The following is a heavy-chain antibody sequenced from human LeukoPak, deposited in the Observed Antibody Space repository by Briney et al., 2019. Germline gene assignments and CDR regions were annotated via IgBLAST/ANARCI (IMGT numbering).Heavy chain of an antibody. CDR1: GYTFSNYC. V-gene: IGHV1-46*01. J-gene: IGHJ5*02. CDR3: AKCSETGTTRWFDP. D-gene: IGHD1-7*01. Sequence: ASVKVSCKASGYTFSNYCMHWVRQAPGQGLEWMGLINPSGTTTYAQNFQGRVTMTRDTPTSTVHMELSSLRSDDTAVYYCAKCSETGTTRWFDPWGQGTLVTVSS. CDR2: INPSGTT.